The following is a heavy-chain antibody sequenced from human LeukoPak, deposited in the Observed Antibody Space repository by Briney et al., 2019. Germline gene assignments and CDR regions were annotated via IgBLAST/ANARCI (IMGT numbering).Heavy chain of an antibody. CDR2: ISWNSDRI. J-gene: IGHJ2*01. Sequence: GRSLRLSCAASGFTFDDYGMYWVRQAPGKGLEWVSGISWNSDRIGYADSVRGRFTISRDNARNSLYLQMNSLRPEDTALYYCAKDNGYQLPFLRFFDVWGRGTLVTVSS. D-gene: IGHD2-2*01. CDR1: GFTFDDYG. CDR3: AKDNGYQLPFLRFFDV. V-gene: IGHV3-9*01.